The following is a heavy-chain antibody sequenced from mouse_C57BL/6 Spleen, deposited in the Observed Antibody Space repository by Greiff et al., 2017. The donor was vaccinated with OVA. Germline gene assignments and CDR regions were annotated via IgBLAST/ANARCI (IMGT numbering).Heavy chain of an antibody. CDR2: IYPRSGNT. CDR3: ARRRLSSAFDY. Sequence: VQLQESGAELARPGASVKLSCKASGYTFTSYGISWVKQRTGQGLEWIGEIYPRSGNTYYNEKFKGKATLTADKSSSTAYMELRSLTDEDSAVYFCARRRLSSAFDYWGQGTTLTVSA. J-gene: IGHJ2*01. CDR1: GYTFTSYG. V-gene: IGHV1-81*01. D-gene: IGHD1-1*01.